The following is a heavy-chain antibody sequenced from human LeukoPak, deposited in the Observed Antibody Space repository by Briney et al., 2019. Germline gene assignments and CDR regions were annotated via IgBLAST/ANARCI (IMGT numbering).Heavy chain of an antibody. CDR2: ISGYNGNT. Sequence: ASVRVSCKASGYTFTTYGIGWVRQAPGQGLEWMGWISGYNGNTNYEQKFQGRVTITTDTYTSTAYMERRSLRSDATAVYYCARTSHESVLYWSDPRGQGTLVNVSS. D-gene: IGHD3-16*01. J-gene: IGHJ5*02. CDR3: ARTSHESVLYWSDP. V-gene: IGHV1-18*01. CDR1: GYTFTTYG.